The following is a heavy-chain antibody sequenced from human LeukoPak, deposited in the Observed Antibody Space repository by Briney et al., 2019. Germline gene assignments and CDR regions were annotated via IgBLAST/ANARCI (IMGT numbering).Heavy chain of an antibody. CDR2: INPNSGGT. CDR1: GYTFTGYY. CDR3: ARGAYYYDSSAHHDY. V-gene: IGHV1-2*02. J-gene: IGHJ4*02. D-gene: IGHD3-22*01. Sequence: ASVKVSCKASGYTFTGYYMHWVRQAPGQGLEWMGWINPNSGGTNYAQEFQGRVTMTRDTSISTAYMELSRLRSDDTAVYYCARGAYYYDSSAHHDYWGQGTLVTVSS.